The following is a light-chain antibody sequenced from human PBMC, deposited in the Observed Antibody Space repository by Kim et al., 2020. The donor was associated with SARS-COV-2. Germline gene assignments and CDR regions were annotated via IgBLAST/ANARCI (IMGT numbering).Light chain of an antibody. CDR3: SAWDSSLSAWV. CDR1: SKNVGNQG. J-gene: IGLJ3*02. CDR2: RNN. Sequence: RQTDTLTCTGNSKNVGNQGATWLQQHQGHPPKLLAYRNNNRPSGISERLSASRSGNTASLTITGLQPEDEADYYCSAWDSSLSAWVFGGGTKLTVL. V-gene: IGLV10-54*01.